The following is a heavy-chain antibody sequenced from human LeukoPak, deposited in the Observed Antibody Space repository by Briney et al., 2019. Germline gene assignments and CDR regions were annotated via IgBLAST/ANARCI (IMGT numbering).Heavy chain of an antibody. CDR1: GGSISSGDYY. Sequence: SQTLSLTCTVSGGSISSGDYYWSWIRQPPGKGLEWIGYIYYSGSTYYNPSLKSRVTISVDTSKNQFSLKLSSVTAADTAVYYCARQEEGGSGYAFVVDYWGQGTLVTVSS. D-gene: IGHD3-22*01. J-gene: IGHJ4*02. V-gene: IGHV4-30-4*01. CDR3: ARQEEGGSGYAFVVDY. CDR2: IYYSGST.